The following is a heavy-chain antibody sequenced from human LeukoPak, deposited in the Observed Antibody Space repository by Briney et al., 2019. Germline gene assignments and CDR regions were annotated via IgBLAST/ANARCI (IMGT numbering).Heavy chain of an antibody. J-gene: IGHJ4*02. D-gene: IGHD3-10*01. V-gene: IGHV3-30*02. Sequence: GGSLRLSCAASGFTFSSYGIHWVRQAPGKGLEWVAFIRYDGSNKYYADSVKGRFTISRDNSKDTLYLQMNSLRAEDTAVYYCAKDVGSGSYYVNWGQGTLVTVSS. CDR3: AKDVGSGSYYVN. CDR2: IRYDGSNK. CDR1: GFTFSSYG.